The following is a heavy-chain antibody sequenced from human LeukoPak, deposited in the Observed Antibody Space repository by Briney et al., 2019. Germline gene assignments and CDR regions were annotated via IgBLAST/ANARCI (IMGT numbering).Heavy chain of an antibody. J-gene: IGHJ4*02. D-gene: IGHD2-21*01. CDR1: GGSITSNH. CDR2: VHHSGGT. V-gene: IGHV4-4*02. CDR3: ARHGGHYQSDD. Sequence: SETLSLTCTVSGGSITSNHWSWVRQPPGRGLEWIGQVHHSGGTSYNPSLRSRVTISIDKSENQFSLKLNSVTAADTAVYYCARHGGHYQSDDWGQGTLVTVSS.